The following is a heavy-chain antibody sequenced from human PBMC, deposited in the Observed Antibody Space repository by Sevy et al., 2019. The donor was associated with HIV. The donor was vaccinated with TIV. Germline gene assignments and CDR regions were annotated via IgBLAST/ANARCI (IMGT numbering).Heavy chain of an antibody. CDR2: IYYNGHI. CDR3: AGENAWGRGYS. V-gene: IGHV4-59*08. J-gene: IGHJ4*02. CDR1: GGSITSLY. D-gene: IGHD1-26*01. Sequence: SETLSLTCTVSGGSITSLYWNWIRQPPGKGLEWIANIYYNGHIHYNPSLKSRVTLSLDTSKNQFSLRLSSVTAADTAMYYCAGENAWGRGYSWGQRTLVTVSS.